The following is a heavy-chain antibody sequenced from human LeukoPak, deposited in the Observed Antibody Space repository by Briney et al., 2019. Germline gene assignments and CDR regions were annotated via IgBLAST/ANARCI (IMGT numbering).Heavy chain of an antibody. V-gene: IGHV3-21*01. CDR3: ARDKNFYGSGDELDY. Sequence: GGSLRLSCAASGFTFSSNSMNWVRRAPGKGLEWVSSISGSSDYIYYTDSVKGRFTISRDNAKNSLYLQMNSLRAEDTAVYYCARDKNFYGSGDELDYWGQGTLVTVSS. CDR1: GFTFSSNS. D-gene: IGHD3-10*01. J-gene: IGHJ4*02. CDR2: ISGSSDYI.